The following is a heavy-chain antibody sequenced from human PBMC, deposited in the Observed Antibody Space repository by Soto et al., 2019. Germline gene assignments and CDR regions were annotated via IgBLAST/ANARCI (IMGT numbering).Heavy chain of an antibody. CDR1: GFTFNNYA. Sequence: EVQLLESGGGLVQPGGSLRLSCAASGFTFNNYAMTWVRQAPGKGLECVSAISGGGDTTSYADSVKGRFTVSRDGSMNTLYLQMSSLRAEDTALYYCAKGRGGSGSLTPRVDFWGQGTLVTVSS. CDR2: ISGGGDTT. CDR3: AKGRGGSGSLTPRVDF. J-gene: IGHJ4*02. V-gene: IGHV3-23*01. D-gene: IGHD3-10*01.